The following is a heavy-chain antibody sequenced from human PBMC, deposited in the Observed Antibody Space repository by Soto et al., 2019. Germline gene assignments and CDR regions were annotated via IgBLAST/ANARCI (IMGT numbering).Heavy chain of an antibody. CDR3: AKSQQLVRGFRY. V-gene: IGHV3-23*01. CDR2: ISGSGGST. D-gene: IGHD6-13*01. J-gene: IGHJ4*02. Sequence: RRLSCAASGFTFSSYAMSWVRQAPGKGLEWVSAISGSGGSTYYADSVKGRFTISRDNSKNTLYLQMNSLRAEDTAVYYCAKSQQLVRGFRYWGQGTLVTVSS. CDR1: GFTFSSYA.